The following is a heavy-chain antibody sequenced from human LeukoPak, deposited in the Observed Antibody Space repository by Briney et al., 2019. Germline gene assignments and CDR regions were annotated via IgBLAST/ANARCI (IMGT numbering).Heavy chain of an antibody. D-gene: IGHD4-23*01. J-gene: IGHJ5*02. CDR1: GYTFTTYD. Sequence: ASVEVSCKASGYTFTTYDINWVRQATGQGLEWMGWMNPNSGNTGYAQKFQGRVTMTRNTSISTAYMELSSLRSEDTAVYYCARGPNKSDGGNSGSAWFDPWGQGTLVTVSS. V-gene: IGHV1-8*01. CDR2: MNPNSGNT. CDR3: ARGPNKSDGGNSGSAWFDP.